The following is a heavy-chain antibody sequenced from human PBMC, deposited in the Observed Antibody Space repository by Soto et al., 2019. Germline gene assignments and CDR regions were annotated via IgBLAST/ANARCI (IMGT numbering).Heavy chain of an antibody. CDR2: AYYIGTT. J-gene: IGHJ4*02. CDR3: ARHDEGGIH. Sequence: QLQLHESGPGLVKPSETLSLACTVAGGSISTSTYYWVWIRQPPGKGLEWIGSAYYIGTTYYKPSLKSRLTRSLDTSNNQFSLRLTSVIASDTAVYYCARHDEGGIHWGQGTLVTVSS. D-gene: IGHD3-16*01. CDR1: GGSISTSTYY. V-gene: IGHV4-39*01.